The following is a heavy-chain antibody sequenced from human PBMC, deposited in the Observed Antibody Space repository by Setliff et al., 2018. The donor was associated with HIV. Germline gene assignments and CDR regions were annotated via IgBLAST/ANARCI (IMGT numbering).Heavy chain of an antibody. V-gene: IGHV1-69*13. CDR2: ITPIFGEK. D-gene: IGHD3-10*01. CDR3: ATAGEMATIGYSYYYMGV. CDR1: GGTFSRNP. Sequence: ASVKVSCKASGGTFSRNPISWVRQAPGQGLEWMGGITPIFGEKNYAQKFQGRVTISADESRTTAYLDLHSLTSEDTAVYYCATAGEMATIGYSYYYMGVWGKGTTVTVSS. J-gene: IGHJ6*03.